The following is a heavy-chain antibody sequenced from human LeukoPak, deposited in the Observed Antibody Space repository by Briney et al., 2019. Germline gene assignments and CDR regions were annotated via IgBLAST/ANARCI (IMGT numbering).Heavy chain of an antibody. Sequence: ESGPTLVKPTQTLTLTCTFSGFPLSTSGVGVGWIRQPPGKALEWLALIYWNDDKRYSPSLKSRLTITKDTSKNQVVLTMTNMDPVDTATYYCAHRGASSSSGWFAEYFQHWGQGTLVTVSS. D-gene: IGHD6-6*01. CDR2: IYWNDDK. CDR3: AHRGASSSSGWFAEYFQH. V-gene: IGHV2-5*01. CDR1: GFPLSTSGVG. J-gene: IGHJ1*01.